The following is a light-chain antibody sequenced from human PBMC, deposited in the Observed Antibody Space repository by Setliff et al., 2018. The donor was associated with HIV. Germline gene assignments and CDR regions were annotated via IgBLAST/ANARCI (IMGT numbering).Light chain of an antibody. V-gene: IGLV2-14*03. CDR3: CSYTSSTPLYV. CDR2: DVN. Sequence: ALTQPASVSGSPGQSITISCTGTSSDVGTYNYVSWYQQHPGKAPKLMIYDVNNRPSGVSNRFSGPKSGNTASLTISGLQAEDEADYYCCSYTSSTPLYVFGTGTKGTVL. CDR1: SSDVGTYNY. J-gene: IGLJ1*01.